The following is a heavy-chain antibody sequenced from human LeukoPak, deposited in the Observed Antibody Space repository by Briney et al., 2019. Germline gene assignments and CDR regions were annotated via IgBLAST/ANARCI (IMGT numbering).Heavy chain of an antibody. CDR1: GGSISSSSYY. J-gene: IGHJ4*02. Sequence: SETLSLTCTVSGGSISSSSYYWGWIRQPPGKGLEWIGGIYYSGSTYYNPSLKSRVTISVDTSKNQFSLKLSSVTAADTAVYYCAPTSGYCSGGSCYPDYWGQGTLVTVSS. CDR2: IYYSGST. CDR3: APTSGYCSGGSCYPDY. D-gene: IGHD2-15*01. V-gene: IGHV4-39*01.